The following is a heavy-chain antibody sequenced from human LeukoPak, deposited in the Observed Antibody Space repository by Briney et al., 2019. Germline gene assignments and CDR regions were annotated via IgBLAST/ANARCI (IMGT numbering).Heavy chain of an antibody. D-gene: IGHD1-14*01. CDR3: ARGGGGGNPFDY. CDR2: IYSGGDT. Sequence: GGSLRLSCAVSGFTVSTNYMTWVRQAPGKGLEWVSVIYSGGDTYYADSMKGRFNVSRHNSKNTLYLQMNSLRAEDTAVYYCARGGGGGNPFDYWGQGTLVTVSS. V-gene: IGHV3-53*01. CDR1: GFTVSTNY. J-gene: IGHJ4*02.